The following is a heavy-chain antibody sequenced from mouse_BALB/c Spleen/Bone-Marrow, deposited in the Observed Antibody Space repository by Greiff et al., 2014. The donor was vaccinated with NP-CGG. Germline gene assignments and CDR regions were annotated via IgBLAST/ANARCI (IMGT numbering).Heavy chain of an antibody. CDR1: GYTFTNYW. J-gene: IGHJ2*01. CDR2: INPSNGRT. Sequence: QVQLKESGAELVKPGASVKLSCKASGYTFTNYWMHWVKQRPGQGLEWIGEINPSNGRTNYNEKFKSKATLTVDKSSSTAYMQLSSLTSEDSAVYYCARRFDYWGQGTTLTVSS. V-gene: IGHV1S81*02. CDR3: ARRFDY.